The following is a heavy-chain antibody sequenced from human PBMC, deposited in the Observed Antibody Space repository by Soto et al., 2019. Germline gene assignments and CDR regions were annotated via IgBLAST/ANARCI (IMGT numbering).Heavy chain of an antibody. D-gene: IGHD3-10*01. V-gene: IGHV2-5*02. CDR1: GFSLSTSGEA. CDR3: AHYVSASPAGWFDP. Sequence: QITLKESGPALVKPTQTLTLTCTFSGFSLSTSGEAVGWIRQPPGEALEWLALIYWDDDNRYNPTLKTRLTIPQDTSKNQVVLTLTNMDPVDTATYYCAHYVSASPAGWFDPWGQGILVTVSS. J-gene: IGHJ5*02. CDR2: IYWDDDN.